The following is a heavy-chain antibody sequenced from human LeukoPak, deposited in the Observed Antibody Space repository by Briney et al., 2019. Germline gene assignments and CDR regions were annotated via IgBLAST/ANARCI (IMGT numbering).Heavy chain of an antibody. CDR1: GGFNTHYY. D-gene: IGHD3-16*01. V-gene: IGHV4-59*08. J-gene: IGHJ5*02. Sequence: SETLSLTCSVSGGFNTHYYWSWIRQPPGKGREWIGYFYHSGSTNYNPSLKSRVTISVDTSKNHSSLKLSSVTAADTAVYYCATQNQVRGYNWFDPWGQGTLVTVSS. CDR3: ATQNQVRGYNWFDP. CDR2: FYHSGST.